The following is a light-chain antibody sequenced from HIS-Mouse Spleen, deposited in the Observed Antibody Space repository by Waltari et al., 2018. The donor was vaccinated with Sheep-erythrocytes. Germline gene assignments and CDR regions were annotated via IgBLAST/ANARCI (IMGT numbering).Light chain of an antibody. J-gene: IGLJ1*01. CDR1: SSDVGSYNL. Sequence: QSALTQPASVSGSPGQSITISCTGTSSDVGSYNLVSWYQQHPGKAPKRMTYEVSKRPSGVTDLFSGSKSGNTASLTVSGLQAEDEADYYCSSYAGSNNYVFGTGTKVTVL. V-gene: IGLV2-14*02. CDR2: EVS. CDR3: SSYAGSNNYV.